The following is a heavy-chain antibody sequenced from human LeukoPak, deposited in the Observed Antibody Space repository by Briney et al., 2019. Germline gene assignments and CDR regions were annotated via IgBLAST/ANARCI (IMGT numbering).Heavy chain of an antibody. CDR3: ARPMTTVTRRDY. CDR2: IYPGDSET. Sequence: GASLKISCKGSGYSFTSYWIGWVRQMPGKGLGWMGIIYPGDSETRYSPSFQGQVTISANKSIRTAYLQWSSLKASDTAMYYCARPMTTVTRRDYWGQGTLVTVSS. J-gene: IGHJ4*02. D-gene: IGHD4-17*01. CDR1: GYSFTSYW. V-gene: IGHV5-51*01.